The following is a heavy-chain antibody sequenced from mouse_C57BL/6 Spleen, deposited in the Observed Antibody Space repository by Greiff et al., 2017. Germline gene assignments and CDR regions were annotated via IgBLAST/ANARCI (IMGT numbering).Heavy chain of an antibody. Sequence: QVQLQQPGAELVMPGASVKLSCKASGYTFTSYWMHWVKQRPGQGLEWIGEIDPSDSYTNYNQKFKGKSTLTVDKSSSTAYMQLSSLTSEDSAVYYCASLTGSYAMDYWGQGTSGTVSS. CDR2: IDPSDSYT. CDR1: GYTFTSYW. CDR3: ASLTGSYAMDY. V-gene: IGHV1-69*01. J-gene: IGHJ4*01. D-gene: IGHD4-1*01.